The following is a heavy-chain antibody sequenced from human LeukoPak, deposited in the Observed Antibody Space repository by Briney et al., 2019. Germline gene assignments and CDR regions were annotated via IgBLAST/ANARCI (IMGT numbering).Heavy chain of an antibody. J-gene: IGHJ3*01. CDR2: IKSTTDDGTT. V-gene: IGHV3-15*01. Sequence: GGSLRLSCAASGFTFNNAWMSWVRQAPGKGLEWVGRIKSTTDDGTTDYAAPVKGRFTISRDDSKNTVYLQMNSLKTEDTAVYYCTTFGVGFWGQGTMVTVSA. CDR3: TTFGVGF. D-gene: IGHD2-8*01. CDR1: GFTFNNAW.